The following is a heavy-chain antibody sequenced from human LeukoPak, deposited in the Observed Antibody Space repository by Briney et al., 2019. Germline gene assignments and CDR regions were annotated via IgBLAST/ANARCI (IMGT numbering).Heavy chain of an antibody. D-gene: IGHD6-13*01. J-gene: IGHJ4*02. CDR2: ISSSSSTI. V-gene: IGHV3-48*01. Sequence: GGSLRLSCAASGFTFSSYSMNWVRQAPGKGLEWVSYISSSSSTIYYADSVKGRFTISRDNAKNPLYLQMNSLRAEDTAVYYCARDSPYSSSWYYFDYWAREPWSPSPQ. CDR1: GFTFSSYS. CDR3: ARDSPYSSSWYYFDY.